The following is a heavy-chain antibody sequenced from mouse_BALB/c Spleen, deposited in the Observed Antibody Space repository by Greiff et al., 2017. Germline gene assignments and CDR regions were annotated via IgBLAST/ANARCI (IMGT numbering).Heavy chain of an antibody. Sequence: EVMLVESGGGLVKPGGSLKLSCAASGFTFSSYAMSWVRQTPEKRLEWVASISSGGSTYYPDSVKGRFTISRDNARNILYLQMSSLRSEDTAMYYCARGHGYYAMDYWGQGTSVTVSS. CDR2: ISSGGST. D-gene: IGHD1-2*01. CDR3: ARGHGYYAMDY. J-gene: IGHJ4*01. V-gene: IGHV5-6-5*01. CDR1: GFTFSSYA.